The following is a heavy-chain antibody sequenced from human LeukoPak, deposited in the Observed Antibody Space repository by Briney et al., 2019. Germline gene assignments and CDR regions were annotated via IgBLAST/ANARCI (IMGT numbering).Heavy chain of an antibody. D-gene: IGHD3-22*01. CDR1: EFTYNTFT. V-gene: IGHV3-21*01. J-gene: IGHJ4*02. CDR3: ARGDSSGYYSRDCFDY. CDR2: FSSSSGYI. Sequence: PGGSLRLSCTASEFTYNTFTMNWARHAPGKGLEGVSSFSSSSGYIYYTDSVKGRFTISRHNAKNPVYLQMNSLRAEDTAVYCCARGDSSGYYSRDCFDYWGQGTLVTVSS.